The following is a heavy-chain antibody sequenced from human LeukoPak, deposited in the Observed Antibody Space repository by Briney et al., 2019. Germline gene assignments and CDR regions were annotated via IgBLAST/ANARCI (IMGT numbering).Heavy chain of an antibody. J-gene: IGHJ4*02. CDR2: ISYDGSNN. CDR3: AKDGPPYSSDWYFFDY. Sequence: GGSLRLSCAASGFTFSNYGMHWVRQAPGKGLEWVAVISYDGSNNYYADSVKGRFTISRDNTKNTLYLQMSSLRAEDTAVYYCAKDGPPYSSDWYFFDYWGQGTLVTVSS. D-gene: IGHD6-19*01. CDR1: GFTFSNYG. V-gene: IGHV3-30*18.